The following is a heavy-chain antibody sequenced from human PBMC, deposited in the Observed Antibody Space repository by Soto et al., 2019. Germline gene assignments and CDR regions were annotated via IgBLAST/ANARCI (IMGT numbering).Heavy chain of an antibody. J-gene: IGHJ6*02. CDR2: IYYSGST. CDR1: GGSISSSSYY. V-gene: IGHV4-39*01. D-gene: IGHD5-12*01. CDR3: ARQGSYRGYDNTGNDYDYDGMDV. Sequence: SETLSLTCTVSGGSISSSSYYWGWIRQPPGKGLEWIGSIYYSGSTYYNPSLKSRVTISVDTSKNQFSLKLSSVTAADTAVYYCARQGSYRGYDNTGNDYDYDGMDVWGQRTTVTGS.